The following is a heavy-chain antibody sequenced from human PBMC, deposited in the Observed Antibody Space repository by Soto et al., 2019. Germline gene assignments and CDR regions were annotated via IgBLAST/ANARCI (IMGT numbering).Heavy chain of an antibody. V-gene: IGHV4-39*05. CDR3: ANTLRGDYYFFQH. J-gene: IGHJ1*01. D-gene: IGHD2-21*02. Sequence: QLQLQESGPGLVKPSETPSLTCTVSGVSITTSSYFWGWIRQPPGKGLEWIGSVYYSGSTYYNPSLKSRVTISVDTSKNQFSLKLTSVTAADTAVYYCANTLRGDYYFFQHWGQGTLVTVSS. CDR1: GVSITTSSYF. CDR2: VYYSGST.